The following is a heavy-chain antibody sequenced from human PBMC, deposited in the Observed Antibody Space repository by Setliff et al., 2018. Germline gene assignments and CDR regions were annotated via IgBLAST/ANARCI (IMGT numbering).Heavy chain of an antibody. Sequence: ASVKVSCKTSPYSFSGYYIHWVRRAPGQGLEWMGWINTNSGDTRYAQKFQGRVTMTRDTSISTAYMELSRLRSDDTAVYYCARTKGFVDGYLDPWGQGTLVTVS. CDR1: PYSFSGYY. CDR2: INTNSGDT. D-gene: IGHD3-10*01. CDR3: ARTKGFVDGYLDP. V-gene: IGHV1-2*02. J-gene: IGHJ5*02.